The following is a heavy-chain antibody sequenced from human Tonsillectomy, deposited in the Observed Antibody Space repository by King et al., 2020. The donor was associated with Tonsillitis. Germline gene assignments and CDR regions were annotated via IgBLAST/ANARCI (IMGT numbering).Heavy chain of an antibody. Sequence: QVQLVESGGGVVQPGGSLRLSCAASGFTFSSYGMHWVRQAPGKGLDWVTFIQYDGSNKYYADSVKGRFTISRDNSVNTLYLQMNSLRAEDTAVYYCAKETPTGKFGDFLALWGMDVWGQGTTVSVSS. CDR2: IQYDGSNK. CDR1: GFTFSSYG. V-gene: IGHV3-30*02. CDR3: AKETPTGKFGDFLALWGMDV. D-gene: IGHD3-10*01. J-gene: IGHJ6*02.